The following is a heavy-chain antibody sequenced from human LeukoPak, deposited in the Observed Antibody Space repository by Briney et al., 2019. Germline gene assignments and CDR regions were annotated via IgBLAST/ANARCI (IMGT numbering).Heavy chain of an antibody. CDR2: VDPEDGET. J-gene: IGHJ4*02. V-gene: IGHV1-69-2*01. Sequence: ATVKISCKVSGYTFTDYYMHWGQQAPGKGLEWMRLVDPEDGETIYAEKFQGGVTITADTSTDTAYMELSSLRSEDTAVYYCATQKRDYYDSSGLDWGQGTLVTVSS. D-gene: IGHD3-22*01. CDR1: GYTFTDYY. CDR3: ATQKRDYYDSSGLD.